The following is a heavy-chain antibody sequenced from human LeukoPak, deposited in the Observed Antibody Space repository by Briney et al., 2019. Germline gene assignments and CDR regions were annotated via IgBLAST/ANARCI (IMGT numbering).Heavy chain of an antibody. J-gene: IGHJ6*03. Sequence: GESLKISCKGSGYSFTSYWIGWVRQMPGKGLEWMGIIYPGDSDTRYSPSCQGQVTISADKSISTAYLQWSSLKASDTAMYYCARQSSGWQYYYYYYYMDVWGKGTTVTVSS. D-gene: IGHD6-19*01. V-gene: IGHV5-51*01. CDR3: ARQSSGWQYYYYYYYMDV. CDR2: IYPGDSDT. CDR1: GYSFTSYW.